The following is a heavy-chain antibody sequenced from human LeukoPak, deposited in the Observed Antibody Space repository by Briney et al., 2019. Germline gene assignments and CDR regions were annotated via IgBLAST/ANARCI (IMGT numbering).Heavy chain of an antibody. CDR2: NNPNTGGT. D-gene: IGHD5-18*01. CDR3: ARDQGYRYGYGGFDY. J-gene: IGHJ4*02. CDR1: GYTFTAYY. Sequence: ASVKVSCKASGYTFTAYYMHWVRQAPGQGLEWMGWNNPNTGGTNYAQKFQGRVTMTRDTSISTTYMELSSLRSEDTAVYYCARDQGYRYGYGGFDYWGQGTLVTVSS. V-gene: IGHV1-2*02.